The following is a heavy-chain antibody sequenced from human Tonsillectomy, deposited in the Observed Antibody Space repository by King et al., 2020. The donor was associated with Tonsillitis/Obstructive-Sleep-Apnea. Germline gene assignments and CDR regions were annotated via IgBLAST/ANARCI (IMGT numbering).Heavy chain of an antibody. CDR1: GGSISSYY. Sequence: VQLQESGPGLVKPSETLSLTCTFSGGSISSYYWSWIRQPPGKGLEWIGYIYYSGSTNYNPSLKSPVTISVDTSTNQFSLKLSSVTAADTAVYYCARDMVLEAGGDAFDIWGQATMVTVSS. J-gene: IGHJ3*02. V-gene: IGHV4-59*01. CDR3: ARDMVLEAGGDAFDI. CDR2: IYYSGST. D-gene: IGHD2-8*01.